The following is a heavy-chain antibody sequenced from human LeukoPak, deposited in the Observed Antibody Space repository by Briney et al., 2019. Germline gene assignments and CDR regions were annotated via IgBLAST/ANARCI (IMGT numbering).Heavy chain of an antibody. Sequence: AGGSLRLSCAASGFTVSSNYMSWVRQAPGKGLEWVSVIYSGGSTYYADSVKGRFTISRDNSKNTLYLQMNSLRAEDTAVYYCATQVVVVAATEFNLDYWGQGTLVTVSS. CDR3: ATQVVVVAATEFNLDY. V-gene: IGHV3-66*01. CDR1: GFTVSSNY. CDR2: IYSGGST. J-gene: IGHJ4*02. D-gene: IGHD2-15*01.